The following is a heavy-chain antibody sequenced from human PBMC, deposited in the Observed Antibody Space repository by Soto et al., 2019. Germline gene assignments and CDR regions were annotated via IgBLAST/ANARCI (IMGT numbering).Heavy chain of an antibody. CDR3: AGAPSWDKVDY. CDR2: NYNGGTT. J-gene: IGHJ4*02. V-gene: IGHV4-30-4*01. D-gene: IGHD1-26*01. Sequence: QVQLQESGPGLVKPSQTLSLTCTVSGGSISSNHYCWSWILQSPDRGLEWIGHNYNGGTTYNNPVLAIRIPLSGDTFRTQFSLDLNSVTAADTAVYYCAGAPSWDKVDYWGQGILVPVSS. CDR1: GGSISSNHYC.